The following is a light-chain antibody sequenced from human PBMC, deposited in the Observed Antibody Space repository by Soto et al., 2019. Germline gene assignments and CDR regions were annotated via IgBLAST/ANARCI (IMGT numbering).Light chain of an antibody. CDR3: SSYTSSSTWV. CDR2: EVS. V-gene: IGLV2-14*01. CDR1: SSDVGGYNY. J-gene: IGLJ3*02. Sequence: QSALTQPASMSGSPGQSITISCTGTSSDVGGYNYVSWYQQYPGKAPKLMIYEVSNRPSGVSNRFSGSKSGNTASLTISGLQAEDEADYYCSSYTSSSTWVFGGGTKLTVL.